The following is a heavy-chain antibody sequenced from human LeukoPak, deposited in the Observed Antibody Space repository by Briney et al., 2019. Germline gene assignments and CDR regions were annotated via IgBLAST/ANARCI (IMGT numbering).Heavy chain of an antibody. CDR2: IYFSGST. CDR3: ARGRSGHGGLDY. Sequence: SETLSLTCTVSGGSISSSSSYWGWIRQSPGKGLEWIGSIYFSGSTDYNPSLKSRVIISVDTSKNQFSLKLSSVTAADTAVYYCARGRSGHGGLDYWGQGTLVTVSS. CDR1: GGSISSSSSY. D-gene: IGHD3-10*01. V-gene: IGHV4-39*07. J-gene: IGHJ4*02.